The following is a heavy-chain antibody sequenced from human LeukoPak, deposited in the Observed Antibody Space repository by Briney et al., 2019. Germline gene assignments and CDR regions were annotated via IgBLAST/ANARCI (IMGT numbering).Heavy chain of an antibody. CDR1: GGSVTSTNW. J-gene: IGHJ4*02. Sequence: PSETLSLTCAVSGGSVTSTNWWSWVRQPPGKGLEWIGEIYHSGSTNYNPSLKSRVTISVDKSKNQFSLKLSSVTAADTAVYYCASVLWFGELGLDYWGQGTLVTVSS. D-gene: IGHD3-10*01. CDR2: IYHSGST. V-gene: IGHV4-4*02. CDR3: ASVLWFGELGLDY.